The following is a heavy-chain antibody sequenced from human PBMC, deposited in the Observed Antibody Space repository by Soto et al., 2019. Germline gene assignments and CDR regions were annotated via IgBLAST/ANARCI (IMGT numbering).Heavy chain of an antibody. D-gene: IGHD5-12*01. J-gene: IGHJ6*02. CDR1: GFTFSSYS. CDR3: AREEDRLGMDV. CDR2: ISSSSSYI. V-gene: IGHV3-21*01. Sequence: EVQLVESGGGLVKPGGSLRLSCAASGFTFSSYSMNWVRQAPGKGLEWVSSISSSSSYIYYADSVKGRFTISRDNAKNSLYMQMNSMRAEDTAVYYCAREEDRLGMDVWGQGTTVTVSS.